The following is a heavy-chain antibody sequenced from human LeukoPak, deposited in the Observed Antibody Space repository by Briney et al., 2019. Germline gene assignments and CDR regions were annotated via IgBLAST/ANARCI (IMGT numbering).Heavy chain of an antibody. V-gene: IGHV3-33*01. Sequence: PGRSLRLSCAASGFTFSSYGMHWVRQAPGKGLEWVAGIWYDGSNKYYADSVKGRFTISRDNSKNTLYLQMNSLRAEDTAVYYCAREYSSGWSAGWFDPWGQGTLVTVSS. D-gene: IGHD6-19*01. CDR1: GFTFSSYG. J-gene: IGHJ5*02. CDR3: AREYSSGWSAGWFDP. CDR2: IWYDGSNK.